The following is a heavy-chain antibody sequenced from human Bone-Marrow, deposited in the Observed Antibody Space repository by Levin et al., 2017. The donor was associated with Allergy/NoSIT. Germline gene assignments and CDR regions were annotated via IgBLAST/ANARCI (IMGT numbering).Heavy chain of an antibody. Sequence: PSETLSLTCAVSGGSISSGGYSWSWIRQPPGKGLEWIGYIYHSGSTYYNPSLKSRVTISVDRSKNQFSLKLSSVTAADTAVYYCARELPVGVSGRRGAFDIWGQGTMVTVSS. CDR3: ARELPVGVSGRRGAFDI. CDR2: IYHSGST. V-gene: IGHV4-30-2*01. D-gene: IGHD1-26*01. J-gene: IGHJ3*02. CDR1: GGSISSGGYS.